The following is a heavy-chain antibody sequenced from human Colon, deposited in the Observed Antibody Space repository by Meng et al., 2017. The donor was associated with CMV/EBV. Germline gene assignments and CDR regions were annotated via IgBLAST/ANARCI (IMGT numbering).Heavy chain of an antibody. CDR2: ISGGGGTT. D-gene: IGHD3-3*01. CDR1: GFTFSNTA. CDR3: AKDLQWSGYSGALPRYNFDH. Sequence: GESLKISCAASGFTFSNTAMSWVRQSPGKGLEWVSAISGGGGTTYSADSVKGRFAISRDNSRDTLYLQMRSLSVEDTAVYYCAKDLQWSGYSGALPRYNFDHWGQGALVTVSS. J-gene: IGHJ4*02. V-gene: IGHV3-23*01.